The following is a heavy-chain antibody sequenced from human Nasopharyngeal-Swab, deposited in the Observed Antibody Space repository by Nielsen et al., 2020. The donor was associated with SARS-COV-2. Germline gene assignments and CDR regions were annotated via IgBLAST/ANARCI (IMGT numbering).Heavy chain of an antibody. Sequence: GGSLRLPCAASGFTFSSYAMHWVRQAPGKGLEWVAFISYDGSNKYYADSVKGRFTISRDNSKNTLYLQMNSLRAEDTAVYYCARDLKGNYADSGDYWGQGTLVTGSS. J-gene: IGHJ4*02. D-gene: IGHD4-11*01. V-gene: IGHV3-30-3*01. CDR3: ARDLKGNYADSGDY. CDR2: ISYDGSNK. CDR1: GFTFSSYA.